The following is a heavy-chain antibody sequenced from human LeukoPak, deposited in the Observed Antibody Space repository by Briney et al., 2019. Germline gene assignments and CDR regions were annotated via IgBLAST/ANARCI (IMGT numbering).Heavy chain of an antibody. V-gene: IGHV4-34*01. CDR2: INHSGST. CDR1: GGSFSGYY. CDR3: ARFRYYGGRYQLQYYYGMDV. D-gene: IGHD2-2*01. J-gene: IGHJ6*02. Sequence: SEALSLTCAVYGGSFSGYYWSWIRQPPGKGLEWIGEINHSGSTNYNPSLKSRVTISVDTSKNQFSLKLSSVTAADTAVYYCARFRYYGGRYQLQYYYGMDVWGQGTTVTVSS.